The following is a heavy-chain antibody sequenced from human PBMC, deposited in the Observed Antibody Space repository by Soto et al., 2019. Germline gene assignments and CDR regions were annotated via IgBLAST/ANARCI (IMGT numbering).Heavy chain of an antibody. Sequence: SPSFQGHVTISADKSISTAYLQWSSLKASDTAMYYCARLLGGTSASADYWGQGTLVTVSS. CDR3: ARLLGGTSASADY. V-gene: IGHV5-10-1*01. J-gene: IGHJ4*02. D-gene: IGHD1-1*01.